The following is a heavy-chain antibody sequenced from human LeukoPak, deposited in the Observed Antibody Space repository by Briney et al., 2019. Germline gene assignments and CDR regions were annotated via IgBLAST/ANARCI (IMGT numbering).Heavy chain of an antibody. CDR2: ISGDGTRT. J-gene: IGHJ4*02. V-gene: IGHV3-23*01. CDR3: AKWPEGAMDYFDY. Sequence: GGSLRLSCAASGFSFSSYAMTWARQAPVKGLEWVSAISGDGTRTYYADSVKGRFTISRDDSKNTLYLEMSSLRVEDTAIYYCAKWPEGAMDYFDYWGQGTLVTVS. CDR1: GFSFSSYA. D-gene: IGHD3-16*01.